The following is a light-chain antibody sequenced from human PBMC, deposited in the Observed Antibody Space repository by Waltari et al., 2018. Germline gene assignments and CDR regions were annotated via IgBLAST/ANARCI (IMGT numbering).Light chain of an antibody. Sequence: DIQMTQSPSTLSASVGDRVNITCPASQSISSWLAWYHQKPGKDPKLLIYKASTLGRGIPSRFSGSGSGTEFTLTISSLQPDDFATYYCQQYNTNSPWTFGQGTKVEIK. CDR2: KAS. CDR1: QSISSW. CDR3: QQYNTNSPWT. V-gene: IGKV1-5*03. J-gene: IGKJ1*01.